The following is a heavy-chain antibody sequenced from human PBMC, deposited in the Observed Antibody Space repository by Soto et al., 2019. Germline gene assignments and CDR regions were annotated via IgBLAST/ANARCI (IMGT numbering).Heavy chain of an antibody. CDR2: INADGSEK. CDR3: ARDRGYKAVDY. CDR1: VFSFSSSW. J-gene: IGHJ4*02. Sequence: PGGSLRLSCAASVFSFSSSWMRWFRQAPGKGLEWVASINADGSEKFYMDSVRGRSTISRDNAENSLSLLMNSLRVGDTAVYYCARDRGYKAVDYWGQGTLVTVSS. V-gene: IGHV3-7*03. D-gene: IGHD3-22*01.